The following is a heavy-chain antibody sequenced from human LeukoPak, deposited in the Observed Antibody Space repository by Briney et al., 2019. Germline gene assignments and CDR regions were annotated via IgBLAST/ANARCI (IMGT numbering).Heavy chain of an antibody. Sequence: GGSLRLSCAASGFTFSSYEMNWVRQAPGKGLEWVAVISYDGSNKYYADSVKGRFTISRDNSKNTLYLQMNSLRAEDTAVYYCAKDVDSSGYYPDAFDIWGQGTMVTVSS. V-gene: IGHV3-30*04. CDR3: AKDVDSSGYYPDAFDI. J-gene: IGHJ3*02. CDR1: GFTFSSYE. CDR2: ISYDGSNK. D-gene: IGHD3-22*01.